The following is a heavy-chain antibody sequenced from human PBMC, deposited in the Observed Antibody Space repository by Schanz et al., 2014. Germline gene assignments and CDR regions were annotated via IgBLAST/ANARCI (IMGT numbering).Heavy chain of an antibody. Sequence: QVQLVQSGAEVKKPGASVKVSCKASGFTAFYMHWVRQAPGQGLEWMGTIIPILDITNYAQKFQGRVTITADKSTSTAYMELSNLRSEDTAVYYCARAGQDYSDSSGYATYYFGNWGQGTLVTVSS. J-gene: IGHJ4*02. CDR1: GFTAFY. D-gene: IGHD3-22*01. CDR3: ARAGQDYSDSSGYATYYFGN. CDR2: IIPILDIT. V-gene: IGHV1-69*04.